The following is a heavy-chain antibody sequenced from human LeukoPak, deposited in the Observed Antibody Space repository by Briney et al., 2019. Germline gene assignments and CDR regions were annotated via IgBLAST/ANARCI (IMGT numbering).Heavy chain of an antibody. D-gene: IGHD6-19*01. J-gene: IGHJ4*02. Sequence: GGSLRLSCAASGFTFSSYGMHWVRQARGKEREGRAFIWYDGSNNYYADPMKGRFTISRDNSKNTLYLQMNRMRAEDTVDYYCARDASTIAVAGLDYWGQGTLVTVSS. V-gene: IGHV3-33*01. CDR1: GFTFSSYG. CDR2: IWYDGSNN. CDR3: ARDASTIAVAGLDY.